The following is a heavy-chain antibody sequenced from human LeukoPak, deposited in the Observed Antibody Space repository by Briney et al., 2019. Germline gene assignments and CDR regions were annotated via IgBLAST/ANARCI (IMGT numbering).Heavy chain of an antibody. CDR2: IYYSGST. CDR1: GGSISSSSYY. CDR3: ARHPNEWEPRKYYFDY. J-gene: IGHJ4*02. D-gene: IGHD1-26*01. Sequence: PSETLSLTCTVSGGSISSSSYYWGWIRQPPGKGLEWIGSIYYSGSTYYNPSLKSRVTISVDTSKNQFSLKLSSVTAADTAVYYCARHPNEWEPRKYYFDYWGQGTLVTVSS. V-gene: IGHV4-39*01.